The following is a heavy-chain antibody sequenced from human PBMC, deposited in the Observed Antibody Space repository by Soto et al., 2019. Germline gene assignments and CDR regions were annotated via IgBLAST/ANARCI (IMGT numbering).Heavy chain of an antibody. J-gene: IGHJ4*02. V-gene: IGHV3-33*01. CDR2: IWSDGSYK. D-gene: IGHD2-15*01. Sequence: PGGSLRLSCAASGFTFSSYTMHWVRQAPGKGLEWVALIWSDGSYKDYLESVKGRFTISRDNSKNTLYLEMNSLRAEDTALYYCARGGDIVTTTRYFDYWGQGNLGTVSS. CDR1: GFTFSSYT. CDR3: ARGGDIVTTTRYFDY.